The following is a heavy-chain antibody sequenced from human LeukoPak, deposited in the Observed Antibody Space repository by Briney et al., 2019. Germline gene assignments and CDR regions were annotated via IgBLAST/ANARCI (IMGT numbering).Heavy chain of an antibody. CDR3: ARDQVKGMNYYYYMDV. V-gene: IGHV3-48*03. CDR2: ISSSGSTI. J-gene: IGHJ6*03. CDR1: GFTFSSYE. Sequence: GGSLRLSCAASGFTFSSYEMNWVRQAPGKGLDWVSYISSSGSTIYYADSVKGRFTISRDNAKNSLYLQMNSLRAEVTAVYYCARDQVKGMNYYYYMDVWGKGTTVTVSS. D-gene: IGHD4-11*01.